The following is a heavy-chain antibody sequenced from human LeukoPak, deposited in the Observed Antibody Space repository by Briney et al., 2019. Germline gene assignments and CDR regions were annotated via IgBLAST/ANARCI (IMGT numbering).Heavy chain of an antibody. Sequence: GGSLRLSCAASGFTVSTNYMSWVRQAPGKGLEWVSVIYSGGSTYYADSVKGRFTISRDNSKNTLYLQMNSLRAEDTAVYYCARDYPYYYDSSGYYSFDYWGQGTLVTVSS. CDR1: GFTVSTNY. D-gene: IGHD3-22*01. CDR2: IYSGGST. CDR3: ARDYPYYYDSSGYYSFDY. J-gene: IGHJ4*02. V-gene: IGHV3-66*01.